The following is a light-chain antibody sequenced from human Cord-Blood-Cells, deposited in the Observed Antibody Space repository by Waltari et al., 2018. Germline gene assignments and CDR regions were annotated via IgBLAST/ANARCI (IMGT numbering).Light chain of an antibody. V-gene: IGKV1-39*01. CDR1: QSISSY. Sequence: DIQMTQSPSSLSASVGDRVTINCRASQSISSYLNWYQQKPGKAPKLLIYAASSLQSGVPSRFSGSGSGTDFTLTISSLQPEDFATDYCQQSYSTPLTFGGGTKVEIK. CDR3: QQSYSTPLT. CDR2: AAS. J-gene: IGKJ4*01.